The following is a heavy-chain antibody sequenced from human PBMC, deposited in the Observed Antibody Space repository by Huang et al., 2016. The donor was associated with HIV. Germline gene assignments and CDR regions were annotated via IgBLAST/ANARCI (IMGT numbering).Heavy chain of an antibody. J-gene: IGHJ4*02. D-gene: IGHD1-1*01. CDR2: IYHGDAET. CDR1: GYSFTSYW. V-gene: IGHV5-51*01. CDR3: ARLSTTWYFDY. Sequence: EVQLVQSGAEVKKPGESLKIACKGSGYSFTSYWIGWVRQMPGKGLEWVGIIYHGDAETRYSPSFQGQFTISADKSISTAYLQWSSLKASDTAMYYWARLSTTWYFDYWGQGTLVTVSS.